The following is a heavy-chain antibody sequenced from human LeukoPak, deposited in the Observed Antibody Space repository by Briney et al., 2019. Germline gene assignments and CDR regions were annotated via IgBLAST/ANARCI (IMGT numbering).Heavy chain of an antibody. CDR3: ARDWAGAQEDYGVWGIDY. CDR1: GLTFSSYA. V-gene: IGHV3-30*04. CDR2: ISDDGSNK. J-gene: IGHJ4*02. Sequence: GGSLRLSCAASGLTFSSYAMHWVRQAPGKGLEWVAVISDDGSNKYYADSVKGRFTISRDNSKNTLYLQMNSRRGEDTAVSYCARDWAGAQEDYGVWGIDYWGQGTLVTVSS. D-gene: IGHD4-17*01.